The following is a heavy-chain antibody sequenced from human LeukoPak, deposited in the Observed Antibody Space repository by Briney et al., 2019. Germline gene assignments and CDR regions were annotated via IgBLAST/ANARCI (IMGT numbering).Heavy chain of an antibody. D-gene: IGHD3-22*01. CDR2: IYYSGRT. CDR3: ARLLDNDSSGDPDTFDM. V-gene: IGHV4-59*11. CDR1: GASISSHY. J-gene: IGHJ3*02. Sequence: PSETLSLTCTVSGASISSHYWSWIRQPPGNGLEWIGFIYYSGRTRYNPSLHSRVTISADTSKNHLSLKLTSVTAADTAVYYCARLLDNDSSGDPDTFDMWGQGIKVTVSS.